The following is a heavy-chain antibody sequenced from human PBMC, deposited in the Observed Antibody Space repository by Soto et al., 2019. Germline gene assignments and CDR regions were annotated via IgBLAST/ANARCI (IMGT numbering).Heavy chain of an antibody. V-gene: IGHV3-23*01. J-gene: IGHJ4*02. Sequence: ELQLLESGGGLVQPGGSLRLSCAASGFTISDYAMSWVRQAPGKGLDWVSAISSSGDHTFYADSVKGRFTISRDNSKNTLYLQVNSLRAEDTAVYYCATLLRPGLQFFDFWGQGTLVTVSS. CDR2: ISSSGDHT. D-gene: IGHD4-4*01. CDR3: ATLLRPGLQFFDF. CDR1: GFTISDYA.